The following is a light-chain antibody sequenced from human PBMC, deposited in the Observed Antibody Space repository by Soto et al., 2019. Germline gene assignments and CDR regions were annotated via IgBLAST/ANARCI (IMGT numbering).Light chain of an antibody. Sequence: AIQLTQSPSSLSASVGDRVTITRRASQGITSGLAWYQQKPGKAPRLLIYDASSLKSGVPSRFSGGGSGTDFTLTISSLQPEDFATYYCQQFNSYTGITFGPGTKVDIK. CDR2: DAS. CDR1: QGITSG. V-gene: IGKV1-13*02. CDR3: QQFNSYTGIT. J-gene: IGKJ3*01.